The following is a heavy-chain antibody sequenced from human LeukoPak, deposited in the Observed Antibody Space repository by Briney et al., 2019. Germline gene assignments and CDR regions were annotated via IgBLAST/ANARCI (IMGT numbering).Heavy chain of an antibody. J-gene: IGHJ4*02. CDR2: IWYDGSNK. V-gene: IGHV3-33*06. CDR3: AKEESGSYVY. Sequence: PRRSLRLSCASSGFTFSSYGMHWVRQAPGKGLEWVAVIWYDGSNKYYADSVKGRFTISRDNSKNTLYLQMNSLRAEDTAVYYCAKEESGSYVYWGQGTLVTVSS. CDR1: GFTFSSYG. D-gene: IGHD1-26*01.